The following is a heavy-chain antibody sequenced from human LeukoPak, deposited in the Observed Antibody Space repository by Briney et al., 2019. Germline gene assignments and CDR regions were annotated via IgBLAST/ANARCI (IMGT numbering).Heavy chain of an antibody. J-gene: IGHJ4*02. V-gene: IGHV3-23*01. D-gene: IGHD6-13*01. CDR3: ARRPYSRLGGFDY. CDR1: GFTFSSYA. CDR2: ISGSGGST. Sequence: GGSLRLSCAASGFTFSSYAMSWVRQAPGKGLEWVSAISGSGGSTYYADSVKGRFTTSRDNSKNTLYLQMNSLRAEDTAVYYCARRPYSRLGGFDYWGQGTLVTVSS.